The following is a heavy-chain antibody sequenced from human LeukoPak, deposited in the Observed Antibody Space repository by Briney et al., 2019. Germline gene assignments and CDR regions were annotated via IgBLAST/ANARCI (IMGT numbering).Heavy chain of an antibody. CDR3: ARALIQLRLVGMDV. V-gene: IGHV1-2*02. D-gene: IGHD5-18*01. CDR2: INPNSGGT. Sequence: GASVKVSCKASGYTFTGYYMHWVRQAPGQGLEWMGWINPNSGGTNYAQKFQGRVTMTRDTSISTAYMELSRLRSDDTAVYYCARALIQLRLVGMDVWGQGTTVTVSS. J-gene: IGHJ6*02. CDR1: GYTFTGYY.